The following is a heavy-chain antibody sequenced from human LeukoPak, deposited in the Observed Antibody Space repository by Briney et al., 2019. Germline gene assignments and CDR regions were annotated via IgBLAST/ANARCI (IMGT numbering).Heavy chain of an antibody. D-gene: IGHD2-21*02. CDR2: IDWDDDK. CDR1: GFSLSTSGMC. V-gene: IGHV2-70*11. J-gene: IGHJ6*03. Sequence: SGPTLVNPTQTLTLTCTFSGFSLSTSGMCVSWIRQPPGMALEWLARIDWDDDKYYSTSLKTRLTISKDTSKNQVVLTMTNMDPVDTATYYCARIQVVTAPYYYYYYMDVWGKGTTVTVSS. CDR3: ARIQVVTAPYYYYYYMDV.